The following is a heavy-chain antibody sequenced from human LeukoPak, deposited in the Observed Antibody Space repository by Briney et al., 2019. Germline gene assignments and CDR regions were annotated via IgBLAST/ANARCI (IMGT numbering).Heavy chain of an antibody. CDR2: ISSSSSTI. CDR1: GFTFSSYS. CDR3: ATEGYYYYMDV. V-gene: IGHV3-48*04. Sequence: GGSLRLSCAASGFTFSSYSMNWVRQAPGKGLEWVSYISSSSSTIYYADSVKGRFTISRDNAKNPLYLQMNSLRAEDTAVYYCATEGYYYYMDVWGKGTTVTVSS. J-gene: IGHJ6*03.